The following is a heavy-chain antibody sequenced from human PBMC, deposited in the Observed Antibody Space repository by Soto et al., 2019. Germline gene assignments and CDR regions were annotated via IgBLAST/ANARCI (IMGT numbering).Heavy chain of an antibody. CDR2: INHSGST. CDR3: ARGPYRGYSYGPRNAYFDY. Sequence: SETLSLTCAVYGGSFSGYYWSWIRQPPGKGLEWIGEINHSGSTNYNPSLKSRVTISVDTSKNQFSLKLSSVTAADTAVYYCARGPYRGYSYGPRNAYFDYWGQGTLVTVSS. J-gene: IGHJ4*02. CDR1: GGSFSGYY. D-gene: IGHD5-18*01. V-gene: IGHV4-34*01.